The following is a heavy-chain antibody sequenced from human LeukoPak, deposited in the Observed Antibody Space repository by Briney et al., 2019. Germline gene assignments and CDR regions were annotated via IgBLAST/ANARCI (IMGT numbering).Heavy chain of an antibody. CDR2: IKSDGSST. Sequence: GGSLRLSCAASGFIFSRYWMNWVRQAPGKGLEWVSHIKSDGSSTSYADSVKGRFTISRDNAKNTLYLQMNSLRAEGAAFYYWARRPILFYAFDIGGQGTMVTVSA. V-gene: IGHV3-74*01. CDR3: ARRPILFYAFDI. D-gene: IGHD2/OR15-2a*01. CDR1: GFIFSRYW. J-gene: IGHJ3*02.